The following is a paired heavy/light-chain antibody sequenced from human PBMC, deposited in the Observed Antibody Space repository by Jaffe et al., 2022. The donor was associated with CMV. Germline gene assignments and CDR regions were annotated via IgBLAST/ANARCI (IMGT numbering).Light chain of an antibody. J-gene: IGKJ4*01. Sequence: DIQMTQSPSTLSASVGDRVTITCRASQSIGSWLAWYQQKPGKAPKFLIYKASSLESGVPSRFSGSGSGTEFTLTISSLQPDDFATYYCQQYSGYPLTFGGGTKVEIK. CDR3: QQYSGYPLT. V-gene: IGKV1-5*03. CDR1: QSIGSW. CDR2: KAS.
Heavy chain of an antibody. J-gene: IGHJ4*02. CDR3: ARARGGRSYGTVPFDS. CDR1: GFTFGSYW. Sequence: EVQLVESGGGLVQAGGSLRLSCAASGFTFGSYWMNWVRQAPGKGLEWVANIKQDGSEQFYVDSVKGRFIISRDNAKNSVYLEINSLRAEDTAVFHCARARGGRSYGTVPFDSWGRGILVTVSS. V-gene: IGHV3-7*03. CDR2: IKQDGSEQ. D-gene: IGHD5-18*01.